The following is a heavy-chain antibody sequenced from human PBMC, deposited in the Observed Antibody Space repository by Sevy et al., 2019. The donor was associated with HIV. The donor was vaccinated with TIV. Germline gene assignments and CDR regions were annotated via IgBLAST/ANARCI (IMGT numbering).Heavy chain of an antibody. J-gene: IGHJ5*02. CDR2: IYTSGSS. CDR1: GGSINSGTYY. Sequence: SETLSLTCTVSGGSINSGTYYWNWIRQPAGKGLEWIGRIYTSGSSDYSPSLKSRVTMSIDTSKNQFSLKLSSLTAADTAVYYCARATPGVTSTSGAFDPWGQGTLVTVSS. V-gene: IGHV4-61*02. CDR3: ARATPGVTSTSGAFDP. D-gene: IGHD7-27*01.